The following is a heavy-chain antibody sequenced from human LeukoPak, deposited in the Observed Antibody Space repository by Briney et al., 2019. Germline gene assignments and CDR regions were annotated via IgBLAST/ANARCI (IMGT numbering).Heavy chain of an antibody. Sequence: PSETLSLTCAVYGGSFSGYYWSWIRQPPGKGLEWIGEINHSGSTNYNPSLKSRVTISVDTSKNQFSLKLSSVTAADTAVYYCARLLHSSVWLNWFDPWGQGTLVTVSS. D-gene: IGHD6-19*01. CDR3: ARLLHSSVWLNWFDP. J-gene: IGHJ5*02. CDR1: GGSFSGYY. CDR2: INHSGST. V-gene: IGHV4-34*01.